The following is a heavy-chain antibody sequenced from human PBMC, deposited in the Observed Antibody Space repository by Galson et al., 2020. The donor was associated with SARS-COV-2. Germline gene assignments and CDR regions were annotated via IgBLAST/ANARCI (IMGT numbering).Heavy chain of an antibody. CDR2: INAGNGNT. D-gene: IGHD6-19*01. Sequence: ASVKVSCKASGYTFTSYAMHWVRQAPGQRLEWMGWINAGNGNTKYSQKFQGRVTITRDTSASTAYMELSSLRSEDTAVYYCARDRRYGSNLNWFDPWGQGTLVTVSS. J-gene: IGHJ5*02. CDR1: GYTFTSYA. V-gene: IGHV1-3*01. CDR3: ARDRRYGSNLNWFDP.